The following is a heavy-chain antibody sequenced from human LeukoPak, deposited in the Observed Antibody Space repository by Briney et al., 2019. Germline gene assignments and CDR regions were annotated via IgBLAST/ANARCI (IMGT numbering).Heavy chain of an antibody. J-gene: IGHJ4*02. V-gene: IGHV3-23*01. CDR1: GFTFSSYA. CDR2: ISGSGGST. D-gene: IGHD2-8*01. CDR3: HGGCTTGVCFWY. Sequence: GGSLRLSCAASGFTFSSYAMNWVRQAPGKGLEWVSVISGSGGSTYYADSVKGRFTISRDNSKNTLYLQMNSLRAEDTAVYYCHGGCTTGVCFWYWGQGTLVTVSS.